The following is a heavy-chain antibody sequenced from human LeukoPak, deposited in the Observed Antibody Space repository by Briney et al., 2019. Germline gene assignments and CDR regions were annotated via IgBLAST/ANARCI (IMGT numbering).Heavy chain of an antibody. J-gene: IGHJ4*02. D-gene: IGHD1-1*01. CDR3: ARSSGIGTTDY. CDR2: INYDGGET. V-gene: IGHV3-7*03. CDR1: EFTFGDYW. Sequence: GGSLRLSCAASEFTFGDYWMSWVRQAPGKGLEWVANINYDGGETYYVDSVRGRFTISRDNAKNSLYLQMNSLRAEDTAIYYRARSSGIGTTDYWGQGTLVTVSS.